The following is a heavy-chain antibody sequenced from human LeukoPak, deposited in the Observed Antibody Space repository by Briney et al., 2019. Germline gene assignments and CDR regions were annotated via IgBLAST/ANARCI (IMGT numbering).Heavy chain of an antibody. V-gene: IGHV3-23*01. CDR2: IVGSGGGT. CDR1: GFTFSSYA. CDR3: AKGAHTMILVVVES. Sequence: GGSLRLSCAASGFTFSSYAMSWVRQAPGKGLEWVSGIVGSGGGTYYADSVRGRFTISRDNSKNTLYLQMNSLRAEDTAVYYCAKGAHTMILVVVESWGQGTLVTVSS. D-gene: IGHD3-22*01. J-gene: IGHJ4*02.